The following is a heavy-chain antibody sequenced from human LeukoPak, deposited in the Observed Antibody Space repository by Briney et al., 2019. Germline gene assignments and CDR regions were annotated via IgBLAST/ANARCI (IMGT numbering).Heavy chain of an antibody. CDR1: GYTFTGYY. CDR2: INPNSGGT. Sequence: SVKVSCKASGYTFTGYYMHWVRQAPGQGLEWMGWINPNSGGTNYAQKFQGRVTMTRDTSISTAYMELSRLRSDDTAVYYCARDSARYYDSSGYYYDYWGQGTLVTVSS. CDR3: ARDSARYYDSSGYYYDY. J-gene: IGHJ4*02. V-gene: IGHV1-2*02. D-gene: IGHD3-22*01.